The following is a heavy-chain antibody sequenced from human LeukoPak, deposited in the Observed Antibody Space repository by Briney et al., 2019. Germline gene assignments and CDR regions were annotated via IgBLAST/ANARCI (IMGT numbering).Heavy chain of an antibody. CDR1: GGTFSSYA. CDR2: IIPILGIA. CDR3: ASIAALNWFDP. V-gene: IGHV1-69*04. Sequence: SVKVSCKASGGTFSSYAISWVRQAPGQGLEWTGRIIPILGIANYAQKFQGRVTITADKSTSAAYMELSSLRSEDTAVYYCASIAALNWFDPWGQGTLVTVSS. D-gene: IGHD6-13*01. J-gene: IGHJ5*02.